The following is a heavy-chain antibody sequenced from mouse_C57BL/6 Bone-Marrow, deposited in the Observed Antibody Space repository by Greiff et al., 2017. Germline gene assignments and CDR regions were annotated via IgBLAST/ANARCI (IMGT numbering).Heavy chain of an antibody. CDR3: ARWANWVYWYFDV. V-gene: IGHV1-50*01. J-gene: IGHJ1*03. Sequence: QVQLQQPGAELVKPGASVKLSCKASGYTFTSYWMQWVKQRPGQGLEWIGEIDPSDSYTNYNQKFKGKATLTVDTSSSTAYMQLSSLTSADSAVYYCARWANWVYWYFDVWGTGTTVTVSS. CDR1: GYTFTSYW. CDR2: IDPSDSYT. D-gene: IGHD4-1*01.